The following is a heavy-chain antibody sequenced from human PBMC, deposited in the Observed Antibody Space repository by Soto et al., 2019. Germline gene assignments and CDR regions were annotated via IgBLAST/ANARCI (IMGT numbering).Heavy chain of an antibody. D-gene: IGHD6-13*01. V-gene: IGHV1-69*01. CDR3: ARGGYSSSWRFDY. J-gene: IGHJ4*02. CDR2: IMPFIGTT. CDR1: GDTFSSYV. Sequence: QVQLVKSGAEVKKPGSSVRVSCKASGDTFSSYVISWVRQAPGQGLEWMGGIMPFIGTTNYAQKFQGRVTITADESTSTVYMELSSLRSEDTAVYYCARGGYSSSWRFDYWGQGTLVSVSS.